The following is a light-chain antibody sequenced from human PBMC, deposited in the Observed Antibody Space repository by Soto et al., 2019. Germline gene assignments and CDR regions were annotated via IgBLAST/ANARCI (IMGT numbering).Light chain of an antibody. CDR1: SIDVGGSNY. J-gene: IGLJ1*01. V-gene: IGLV2-11*01. Sequence: QSVLTQPASVSGSPGRSVTISCTGPSIDVGGSNYVSWYQQHPGKAPKLMIYDVSERPSGVPDRFSGSKSGNTASLTISGLQAEDEADYYCCSYAVTFYVFGTGTKVTVL. CDR3: CSYAVTFYV. CDR2: DVS.